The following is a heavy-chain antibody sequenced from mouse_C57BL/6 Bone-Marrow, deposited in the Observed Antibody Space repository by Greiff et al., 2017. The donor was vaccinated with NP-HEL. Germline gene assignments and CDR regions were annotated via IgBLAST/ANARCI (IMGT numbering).Heavy chain of an antibody. J-gene: IGHJ2*01. CDR1: GYTFTSYW. D-gene: IGHD1-1*01. Sequence: QVQLQQPGAELVKPGASVKMSCKASGYTFTSYWITWVKQRPGQGLEWIGDIYPGSGSTNYNEKFKSKATLTVDTSSSTAYMQLSSLTSEDSAVYYCARELITTVVAPYYFDYWGKGTTLTVSS. V-gene: IGHV1-55*01. CDR2: IYPGSGST. CDR3: ARELITTVVAPYYFDY.